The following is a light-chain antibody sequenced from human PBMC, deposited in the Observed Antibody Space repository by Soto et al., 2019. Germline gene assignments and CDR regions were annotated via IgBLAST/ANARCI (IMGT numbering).Light chain of an antibody. CDR1: HRLLLSNGYNY. CDR2: DAS. Sequence: DIVMTQSPLSLPVTPGEPASISCSSSHRLLLSNGYNYLDWYQQRPGQAPRLLIYDASKRATGISARFSGSGSGTDFTLIISSLEPEDFAVYYCQQCSNWPPKWTFGQGTKVDIK. V-gene: IGKV3-11*01. CDR3: QQCSNWPPKWT. J-gene: IGKJ1*01.